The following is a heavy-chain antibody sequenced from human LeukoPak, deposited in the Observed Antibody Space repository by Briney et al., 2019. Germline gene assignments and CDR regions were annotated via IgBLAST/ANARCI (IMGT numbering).Heavy chain of an antibody. Sequence: PGGSLRLSCAASGFTFSSYGMHWVRQALGKGLEWVAFIRYDGSNKYYADSVKGRFTISRDNSKNTLYLQMNSLRAEDTAVYYCAKDPISARPYYDFWSGYSMDYYFDYWGQGTLVTVSS. D-gene: IGHD3-3*01. V-gene: IGHV3-30*02. J-gene: IGHJ4*02. CDR1: GFTFSSYG. CDR2: IRYDGSNK. CDR3: AKDPISARPYYDFWSGYSMDYYFDY.